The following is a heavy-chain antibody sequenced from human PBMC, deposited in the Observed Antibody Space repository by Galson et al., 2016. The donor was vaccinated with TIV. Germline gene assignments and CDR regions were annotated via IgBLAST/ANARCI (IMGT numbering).Heavy chain of an antibody. D-gene: IGHD6-25*01. CDR3: AKDHPSSGWPAFDY. J-gene: IGHJ4*02. Sequence: SLRLSCAASGFTFSRYAMIWVRQSPGKGLEWVASVNNGNNPYYADSVKGRFTASRDNSNNIFYLQMNALRAEDSALYYCAKDHPSSGWPAFDYWGQGTLGSVSS. V-gene: IGHV3-23*05. CDR1: GFTFSRYA. CDR2: VNNGNNP.